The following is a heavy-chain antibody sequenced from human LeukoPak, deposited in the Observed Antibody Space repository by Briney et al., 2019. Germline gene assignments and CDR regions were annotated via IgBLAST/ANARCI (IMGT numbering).Heavy chain of an antibody. CDR3: ASATNIYDSSGYYWDNDY. Sequence: PGRSLRLSCAASGFTFSSYAMHWVRQAPGKGLEWVAVISYDGSNKYYADSVKGRFTISRDNSKNTLYLQMNSLRAEDTAVYYCASATNIYDSSGYYWDNDYWGQGTLVTVSS. CDR2: ISYDGSNK. CDR1: GFTFSSYA. D-gene: IGHD3-22*01. V-gene: IGHV3-30-3*01. J-gene: IGHJ4*02.